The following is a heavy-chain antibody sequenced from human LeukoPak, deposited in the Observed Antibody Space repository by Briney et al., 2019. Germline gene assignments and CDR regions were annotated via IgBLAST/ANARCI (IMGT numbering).Heavy chain of an antibody. D-gene: IGHD5-24*01. J-gene: IGHJ4*02. CDR1: GFTFSSYE. Sequence: GSLRLSCAASGFTFSSYEMNWVRQAPGKELEWVSYISSSGSTIYYADSVKGRFTISRDNAKNSLYLQMNSLRAEDTAVYYCARDSRDGYYRPDYFDYWGQGILVTVSS. V-gene: IGHV3-48*03. CDR2: ISSSGSTI. CDR3: ARDSRDGYYRPDYFDY.